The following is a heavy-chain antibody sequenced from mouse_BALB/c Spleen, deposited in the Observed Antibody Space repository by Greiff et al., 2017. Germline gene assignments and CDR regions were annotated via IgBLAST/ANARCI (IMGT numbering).Heavy chain of an antibody. J-gene: IGHJ4*01. CDR3: ARDGNYVGGTKAMDY. Sequence: EVKLMESGGGLVKLGGSLKLSCAASGFTFSSYYMSWVRQTPEKRLELVAAINSNGGSTYYPDTVKGRFTISRDNAKNTLYLQMSSLKSEDTALYYCARDGNYVGGTKAMDYWGQGTSVTVSS. CDR1: GFTFSSYY. CDR2: INSNGGST. D-gene: IGHD2-1*01. V-gene: IGHV5-6-2*01.